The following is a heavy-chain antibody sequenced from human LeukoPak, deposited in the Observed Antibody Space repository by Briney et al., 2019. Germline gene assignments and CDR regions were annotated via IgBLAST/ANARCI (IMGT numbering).Heavy chain of an antibody. Sequence: GGSLRLSCAASGFTFTNYGMHWVRQAPGKGLEWVALITYDGYYKYYSDSVKGRFTISSDTSKNTLYLQMNSLRAEDTAVYYCARDLSPVVRASPMGYWGQGTPVTASS. CDR1: GFTFTNYG. D-gene: IGHD3-10*01. J-gene: IGHJ4*02. CDR3: ARDLSPVVRASPMGY. CDR2: ITYDGYYK. V-gene: IGHV3-30*03.